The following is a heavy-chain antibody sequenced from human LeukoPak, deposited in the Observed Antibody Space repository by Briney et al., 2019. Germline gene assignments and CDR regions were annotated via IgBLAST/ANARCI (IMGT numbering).Heavy chain of an antibody. CDR1: GFTFSSYA. V-gene: IGHV3-23*01. D-gene: IGHD6-19*01. J-gene: IGHJ4*02. CDR3: AKDTPLTAYSPGWSGNSFDS. Sequence: PGGSLRLSCAASGFTFSSYAMSRVRQAPGKGLEWVSTITGSSRSTYYADSVRGRFTISRDNSKNTLYLQMNSLTAEDTAVYYCAKDTPLTAYSPGWSGNSFDSWGQGTLVTVSS. CDR2: ITGSSRST.